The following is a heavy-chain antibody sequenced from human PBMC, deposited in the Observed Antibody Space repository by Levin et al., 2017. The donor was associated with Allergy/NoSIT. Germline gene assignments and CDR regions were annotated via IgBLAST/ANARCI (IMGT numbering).Heavy chain of an antibody. CDR3: ARDRYSGSQDY. D-gene: IGHD1-26*01. CDR1: GFTFSSYW. J-gene: IGHJ4*02. Sequence: GGSLRLSCAASGFTFSSYWMHWVRQAPGKGLMWVSRIKNDGSSTTYADSVKGRFTISRDNAKNTLYLQMNSLRAEDTAVYYCARDRYSGSQDYWGQGTLVTVSS. CDR2: IKNDGSST. V-gene: IGHV3-74*01.